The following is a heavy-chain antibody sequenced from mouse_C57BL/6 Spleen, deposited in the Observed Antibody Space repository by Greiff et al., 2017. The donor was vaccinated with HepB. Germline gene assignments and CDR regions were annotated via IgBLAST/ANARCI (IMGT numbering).Heavy chain of an antibody. CDR1: GYTFTSYT. V-gene: IGHV1-4*01. CDR3: ARPMVTAYYFDY. Sequence: VKLQESGAELARPGASVKMSCKASGYTFTSYTMHWVQQRPGQGLEWIGYINPSSGYTKYNQKFKDKATLTANKSSSSAYMQLSSLTSEASAVYYCARPMVTAYYFDYWGQGATLTVAS. CDR2: INPSSGYT. D-gene: IGHD2-2*01. J-gene: IGHJ2*01.